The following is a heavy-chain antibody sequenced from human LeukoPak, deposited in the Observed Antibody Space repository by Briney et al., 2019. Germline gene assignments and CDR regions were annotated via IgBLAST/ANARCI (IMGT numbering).Heavy chain of an antibody. CDR2: INPYGTEK. J-gene: IGHJ4*02. CDR3: SGRDSSRSPRAY. V-gene: IGHV3-7*01. Sequence: GGSLRLSCAASGLTFTDFWMNWVRLAPGRGLEWLANINPYGTEKYYVDSVKGRFAISRDNAKNEVYLKMNSLRAEDTGVYYCSGRDSSRSPRAYWGQGALVSVSS. D-gene: IGHD2-2*01. CDR1: GLTFTDFW.